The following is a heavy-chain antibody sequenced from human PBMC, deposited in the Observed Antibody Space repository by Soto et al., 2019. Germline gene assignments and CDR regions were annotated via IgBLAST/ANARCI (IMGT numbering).Heavy chain of an antibody. Sequence: GGSLRLCCAASGFTFSSYAMSWVPQAPGKGLEWVSAISGSGGSTYYADSVKGRFTISRDNSKNTLYLQMNSLRAEDTAVYYCAKDSTGAPSDFDYWGQGTLVTVSS. D-gene: IGHD1-26*01. CDR3: AKDSTGAPSDFDY. V-gene: IGHV3-23*01. CDR2: ISGSGGST. CDR1: GFTFSSYA. J-gene: IGHJ4*02.